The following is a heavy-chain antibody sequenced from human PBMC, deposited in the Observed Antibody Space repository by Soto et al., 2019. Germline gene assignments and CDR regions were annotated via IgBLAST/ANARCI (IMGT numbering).Heavy chain of an antibody. D-gene: IGHD2-21*02. CDR1: GYTFTSYA. CDR2: INAGNGDT. CDR3: ARAPILVSVTLHENYFDS. V-gene: IGHV1-3*01. Sequence: GAPVKVSCKASGYTFTSYAMHWVRQAPGQRLEWMGWINAGNGDTNYAQKLQGRITIIADESTNTVYMELSNLRSADTGVYYCARAPILVSVTLHENYFDSWGQGTLVTVSS. J-gene: IGHJ4*02.